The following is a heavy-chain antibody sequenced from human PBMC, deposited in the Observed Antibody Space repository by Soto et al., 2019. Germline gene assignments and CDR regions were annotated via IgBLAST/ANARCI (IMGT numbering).Heavy chain of an antibody. J-gene: IGHJ4*02. D-gene: IGHD4-17*01. CDR1: GGSISSSNW. V-gene: IGHV4-4*02. Sequence: QVQLQESGPGLVKPSGTLSLTCAVSGGSISSSNWWSWVRQPPGKGLEWIGEIYHSGSTNYNPSLKSRVTISVDKSKNQLSLKLSSVTAADTAVYYCARGELGYGDYGTYLFDYWGQGTLVTVSS. CDR3: ARGELGYGDYGTYLFDY. CDR2: IYHSGST.